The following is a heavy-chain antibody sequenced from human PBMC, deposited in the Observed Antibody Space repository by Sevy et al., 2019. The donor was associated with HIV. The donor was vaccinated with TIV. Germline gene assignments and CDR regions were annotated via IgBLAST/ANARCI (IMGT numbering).Heavy chain of an antibody. CDR2: IYTSGST. D-gene: IGHD2-15*01. CDR3: ARDYCSGGSCPIYYYYGMDV. Sequence: SETLSLTCTVSGGSFSSYYWSWIRQPAGKGLEWIGRIYTSGSTNYNPSLKSRVTMSVDTSKNQFSLKLSSVTAADTAVYYCARDYCSGGSCPIYYYYGMDVWGQGTTVTVSS. CDR1: GGSFSSYY. V-gene: IGHV4-4*07. J-gene: IGHJ6*02.